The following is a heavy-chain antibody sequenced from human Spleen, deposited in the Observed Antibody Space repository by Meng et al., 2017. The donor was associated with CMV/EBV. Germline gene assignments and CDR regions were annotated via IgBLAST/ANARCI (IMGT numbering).Heavy chain of an antibody. J-gene: IGHJ6*02. CDR1: GFIFNNYA. Sequence: GGSLRLSCVASGFIFNNYAMSWVRQAPGKGLEWVSAISGSSRTFYADNVKGRFTISRDNSKKTLYLQMSSLRAEDTAVYYCASPSRGWFYGMDVWGQGTTVTVSS. V-gene: IGHV3-23*01. CDR3: ASPSRGWFYGMDV. CDR2: ISGSSRT. D-gene: IGHD3-22*01.